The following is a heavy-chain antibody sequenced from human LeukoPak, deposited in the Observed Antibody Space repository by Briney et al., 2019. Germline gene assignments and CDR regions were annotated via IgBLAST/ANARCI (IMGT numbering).Heavy chain of an antibody. J-gene: IGHJ4*02. Sequence: PSETLSLTCAVYGGSFSGYYWSWIRQPPGKGLEWIGYIYYSGSTNYNPSPKSRVTISVDTSKNQFSLKLSSVTAADTAVYYCARDYYDFWSGFYYFDYWGQGTLVTVSS. V-gene: IGHV4-59*01. CDR1: GGSFSGYY. CDR3: ARDYYDFWSGFYYFDY. CDR2: IYYSGST. D-gene: IGHD3-3*01.